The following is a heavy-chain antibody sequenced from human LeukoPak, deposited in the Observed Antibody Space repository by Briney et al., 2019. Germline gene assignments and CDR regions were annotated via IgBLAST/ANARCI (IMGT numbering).Heavy chain of an antibody. CDR1: GGTFISYD. Sequence: SVKVSCKASGGTFISYDISWVRQAPGQGLEWMGGIMPMLGTANYAQKFQGRVTITADKSTSTAYMELSSLRSEDTAVYYCASGRTDIIVVPATLRNYYFDYWGQGTLVTVSS. V-gene: IGHV1-69*06. CDR2: IMPMLGTA. J-gene: IGHJ4*02. CDR3: ASGRTDIIVVPATLRNYYFDY. D-gene: IGHD2-2*01.